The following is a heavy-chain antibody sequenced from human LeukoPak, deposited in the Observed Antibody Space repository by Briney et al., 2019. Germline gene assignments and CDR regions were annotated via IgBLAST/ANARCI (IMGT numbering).Heavy chain of an antibody. J-gene: IGHJ4*02. D-gene: IGHD5-12*01. CDR2: IKSKTDGGTT. CDR1: GFTFSNAW. CDR3: TTGQRGYSGYDPSSY. V-gene: IGHV3-15*01. Sequence: GGSLRLSCAASGFTFSNAWMSWVRQAPGKGLEWVGRIKSKTDGGTTDYAAPVKGRFTISRDDSKNTLYLQMNSLKTEDTAVYYCTTGQRGYSGYDPSSYWGQGTLVTVSS.